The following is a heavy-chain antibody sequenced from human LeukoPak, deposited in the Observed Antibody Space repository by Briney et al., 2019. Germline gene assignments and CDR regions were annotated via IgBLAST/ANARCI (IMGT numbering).Heavy chain of an antibody. Sequence: ASVKVSCKASGYTFTSYYMHWVRQAPGQGLEWMGIINPSGGSTSYAQKFQGRVTMTRDMSTSTVYMELSSLRSEDTAVYYCARDRRGRLGYYYYYYMDVWGKGTTVTVSS. J-gene: IGHJ6*03. D-gene: IGHD5-12*01. CDR1: GYTFTSYY. CDR3: ARDRRGRLGYYYYYYMDV. V-gene: IGHV1-46*01. CDR2: INPSGGST.